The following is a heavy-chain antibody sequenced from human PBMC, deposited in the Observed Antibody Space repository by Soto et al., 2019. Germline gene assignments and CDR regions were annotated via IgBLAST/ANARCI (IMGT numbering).Heavy chain of an antibody. J-gene: IGHJ3*02. CDR1: GYTFTGYY. Sequence: QVPLVQSGAEVKKPGASVKVSCKASGYTFTGYYMHWVRQAPGQGLEWMGWINPNSGGTNYAQKFQGWVTMTRDTAVSTAYMELSWLRSDDMAVYYCARARITMVRGVIIPHDAFDIWGQGTMVTVSS. D-gene: IGHD3-10*01. CDR3: ARARITMVRGVIIPHDAFDI. V-gene: IGHV1-2*04. CDR2: INPNSGGT.